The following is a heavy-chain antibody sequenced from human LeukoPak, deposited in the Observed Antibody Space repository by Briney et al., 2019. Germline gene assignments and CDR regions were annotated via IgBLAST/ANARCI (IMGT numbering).Heavy chain of an antibody. V-gene: IGHV5-51*01. Sequence: PGESLKISCQGSGYSFSNYWIVWVRQMSGKGLEWMGIIYPGDSDIKYSPPFQGQVTVSADKSTSTAYLQWSSLKASDAAMYYCARLREPGFHFDYWGQGTLVTVSS. CDR2: IYPGDSDI. J-gene: IGHJ4*02. CDR1: GYSFSNYW. D-gene: IGHD1-14*01. CDR3: ARLREPGFHFDY.